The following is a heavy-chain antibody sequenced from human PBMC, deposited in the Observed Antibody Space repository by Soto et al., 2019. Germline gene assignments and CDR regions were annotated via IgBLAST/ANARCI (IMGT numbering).Heavy chain of an antibody. V-gene: IGHV1-46*01. D-gene: IGHD2-15*01. CDR1: GYTFTSYY. Sequence: QVQLVQSGAEVKKPGASVKVSCKASGYTFTSYYMHWVRQAPGQGLEWMGIINPSGGSTSYAQKFQGRVTMTRDTSTSTVYMELGSLRSEDTAVYYCARDLPYCSGGSCEENWGQGTLVTVSS. CDR2: INPSGGST. J-gene: IGHJ4*02. CDR3: ARDLPYCSGGSCEEN.